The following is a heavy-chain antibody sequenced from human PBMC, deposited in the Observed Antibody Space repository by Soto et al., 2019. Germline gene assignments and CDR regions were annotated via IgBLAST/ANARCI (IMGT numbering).Heavy chain of an antibody. J-gene: IGHJ4*02. Sequence: QVQLVQSGAEVREPGASVTVSCKASGYSFTSLDSNWVRQTTGQGLEWMGWMQPSSGRTGYAQKFQGRVTMTRDTSINTAYMELSSLTSDDTAFYYCARGVTAGVDYWGQGTLVTVSS. CDR3: ARGVTAGVDY. CDR1: GYSFTSLD. D-gene: IGHD1-26*01. CDR2: MQPSSGRT. V-gene: IGHV1-8*01.